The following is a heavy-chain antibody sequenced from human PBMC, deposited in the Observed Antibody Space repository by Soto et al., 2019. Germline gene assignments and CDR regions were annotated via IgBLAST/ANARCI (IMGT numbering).Heavy chain of an antibody. J-gene: IGHJ5*02. CDR2: INHSGST. CDR3: ARGRRQQLLCFDP. D-gene: IGHD6-13*01. V-gene: IGHV4-34*01. CDR1: GGSFCGYY. Sequence: SETLSLTCAVYGGSFCGYYWSWIRQPPGKGLEWIGEINHSGSTNYNPSLKSRVTISVDTSKNQFSLKLSSVTAADTAVYYCARGRRQQLLCFDPWGQGTLVTVSS.